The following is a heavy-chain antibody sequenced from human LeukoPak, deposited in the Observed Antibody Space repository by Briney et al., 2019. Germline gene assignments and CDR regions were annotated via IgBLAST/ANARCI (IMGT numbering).Heavy chain of an antibody. CDR3: ARGRDVGGYCSSTSCYPFDY. D-gene: IGHD2-2*01. J-gene: IGHJ4*02. V-gene: IGHV4-34*01. CDR2: IST. Sequence: SETLSLTCAVYGGSFSGYYWSWIRQPPGKGLEWIGEISTNYNPSLKSRVTMSVDTSKNQFSLKLSSVTAADTAVYYCARGRDVGGYCSSTSCYPFDYWGQGTLVTVSS. CDR1: GGSFSGYY.